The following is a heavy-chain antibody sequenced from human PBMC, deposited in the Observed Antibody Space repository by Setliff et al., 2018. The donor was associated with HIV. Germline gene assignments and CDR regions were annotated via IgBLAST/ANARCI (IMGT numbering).Heavy chain of an antibody. Sequence: VKVSCKASGGSFTSYTFSWVRQAPGQGLEWMGRIIPIVTIAHYAEQFVGRVTITADKSTSTTYMEVSSLRSEDTAGYYCARERPGDHYESTGYQLADRFDPWGQGTLVTVSS. D-gene: IGHD3-22*01. CDR1: GGSFTSYT. V-gene: IGHV1-69*04. CDR3: ARERPGDHYESTGYQLADRFDP. J-gene: IGHJ5*02. CDR2: IIPIVTIA.